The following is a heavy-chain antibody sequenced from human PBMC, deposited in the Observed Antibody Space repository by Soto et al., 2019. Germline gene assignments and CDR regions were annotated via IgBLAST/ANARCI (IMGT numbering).Heavy chain of an antibody. J-gene: IGHJ4*02. CDR3: ASADYDILTGYYSFAY. Sequence: SVKVSCKASGGTFSSYTISWVRQAPGQGLEWMGRIIPILGIANYAQKFQGRVTITADKSTSTAYMELSSLRSEDTAVYYCASADYDILTGYYSFAYWGQGTLVTVSS. CDR2: IIPILGIA. V-gene: IGHV1-69*02. CDR1: GGTFSSYT. D-gene: IGHD3-9*01.